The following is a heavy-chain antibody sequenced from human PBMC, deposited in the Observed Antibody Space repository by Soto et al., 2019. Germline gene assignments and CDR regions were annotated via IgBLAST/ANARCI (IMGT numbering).Heavy chain of an antibody. CDR3: AKEYGSTWIDH. V-gene: IGHV3-30*18. CDR2: ISYDGSNK. D-gene: IGHD6-13*01. Sequence: PGGSLRLSCAASGFTFSTYGMHWVRQAPGKGLEWVAVISYDGSNKYYADSVKGRFTISRDNSKNTLYLQMNSLRAEDTAVYYCAKEYGSTWIDHWGQGTLVTAS. J-gene: IGHJ4*02. CDR1: GFTFSTYG.